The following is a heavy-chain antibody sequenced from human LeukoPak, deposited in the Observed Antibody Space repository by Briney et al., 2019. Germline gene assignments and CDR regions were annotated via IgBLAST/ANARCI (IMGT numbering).Heavy chain of an antibody. CDR2: IYYSGST. CDR3: ARRVRLTDYLDY. J-gene: IGHJ4*02. CDR1: GGSISTSSYY. Sequence: SETLSLTCTVSGGSISTSSYYWGWIRQPPGKGLGWIGRIYYSGSTYYNPSLKSRVTISVKTSKNQFSLKLSSVTPADTAVYYCARRVRLTDYLDYWGQGTLVTVSS. D-gene: IGHD2-8*02. V-gene: IGHV4-39*01.